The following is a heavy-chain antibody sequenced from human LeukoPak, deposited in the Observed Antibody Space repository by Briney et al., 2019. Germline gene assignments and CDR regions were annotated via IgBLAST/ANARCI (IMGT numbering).Heavy chain of an antibody. CDR1: GGSISSYY. D-gene: IGHD2-21*01. CDR3: AREVNSRYYFDY. CDR2: IYTSGST. V-gene: IGHV4-4*07. Sequence: SGTLSLSCTVSGGSISSYYRSWIRQPPGKGLEWIWRIYTSGSTNYNPSLKSRVTMSVDTSKNQFSLKLSSVTASDTAVYYCAREVNSRYYFDYWGQGTLVTVSS. J-gene: IGHJ4*02.